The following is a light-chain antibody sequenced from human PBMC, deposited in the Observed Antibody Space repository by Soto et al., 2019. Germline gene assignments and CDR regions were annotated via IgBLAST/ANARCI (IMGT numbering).Light chain of an antibody. CDR3: HQYHSYST. Sequence: DIQMTQSPSTLSASVGDRVTITCRASQSIRSLLAWYQQKPGKAPKVLIYDASSLGSGVPARFSGNGSGTEITLTISGLQPDDFATYYCHQYHSYSTFGQGTKVDIK. CDR2: DAS. J-gene: IGKJ1*01. V-gene: IGKV1-5*01. CDR1: QSIRSL.